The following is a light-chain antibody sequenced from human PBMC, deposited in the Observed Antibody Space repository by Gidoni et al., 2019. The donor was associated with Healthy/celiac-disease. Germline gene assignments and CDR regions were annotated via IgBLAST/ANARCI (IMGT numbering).Light chain of an antibody. CDR3: CSYAGSSPSVV. CDR2: DDS. CDR1: SSDDGSYNL. Sequence: QSARTHTASVSGTPGTSTTLSYAGTSSDDGSYNLVSWYQQHPGKAPKLIIYDDSKRPSGVPNRFSGSKSGNTASLSITGLQAEDEADYYCCSYAGSSPSVVFGGGTKLTVL. V-gene: IGLV2-23*01. J-gene: IGLJ2*01.